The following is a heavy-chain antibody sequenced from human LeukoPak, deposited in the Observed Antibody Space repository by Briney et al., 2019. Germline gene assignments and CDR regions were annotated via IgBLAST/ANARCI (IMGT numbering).Heavy chain of an antibody. J-gene: IGHJ4*02. CDR1: GGSFSGYY. CDR2: INHSGST. V-gene: IGHV4-34*01. D-gene: IGHD5-24*01. CDR3: ARGLRWLQWLPFDY. Sequence: SETLSLTCAVYGGSFSGYYWNWIRQPPGKGLEWIGEINHSGSTNYNPSLKSRVTISVDTSKNQFSLKLSSVTAADTAVYYCARGLRWLQWLPFDYWGQGTLVTVSS.